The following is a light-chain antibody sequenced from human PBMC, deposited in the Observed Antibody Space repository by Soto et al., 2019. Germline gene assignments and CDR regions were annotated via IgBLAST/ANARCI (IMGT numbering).Light chain of an antibody. CDR1: QSLFYSSNNKDY. J-gene: IGKJ1*01. V-gene: IGKV4-1*01. CDR3: QQYFNTPWT. Sequence: DIVMTQSPDSLAVSLGERATINCKSSQSLFYSSNNKDYLAWYQHKPGQPPRLLIYWASTRESGVPERFSGSGSGKDFTLTVSSLQAEDVAIYYCQQYFNTPWTFGQGTKVEIK. CDR2: WAS.